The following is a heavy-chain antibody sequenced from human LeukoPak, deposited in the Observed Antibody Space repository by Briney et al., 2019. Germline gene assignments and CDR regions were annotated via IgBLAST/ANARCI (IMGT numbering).Heavy chain of an antibody. CDR3: ARAGSLYYYDSSGYYPY. J-gene: IGHJ4*02. D-gene: IGHD3-22*01. Sequence: PSETLSLTCTVSGGSISSGDYYWSWIRQPPGKGLEWIGYIYYSGSTYYNPSLKSRVTISVDTSKNQFSLKLSSVTAADTAVYYCARAGSLYYYDSSGYYPYWGQGTLVTVSS. CDR2: IYYSGST. CDR1: GGSISSGDYY. V-gene: IGHV4-30-4*08.